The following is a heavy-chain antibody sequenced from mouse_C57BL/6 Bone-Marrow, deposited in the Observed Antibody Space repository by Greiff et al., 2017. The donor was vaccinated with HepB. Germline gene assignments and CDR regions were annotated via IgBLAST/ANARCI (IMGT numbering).Heavy chain of an antibody. V-gene: IGHV10-3*01. CDR1: GFTFNTYA. D-gene: IGHD1-1*01. J-gene: IGHJ4*01. Sequence: EVQGVESGGGLVQPKGSLKLSCAASGFTFNTYAMHWVRQAPGKGLEWVARIRSKSSNYATYYADSVKDRFTISRDDSQSMLYLQMNNLKTEDTAMYYCVRDSPLYYYGSSYDAMDYWGQGTSVTVSS. CDR2: IRSKSSNYAT. CDR3: VRDSPLYYYGSSYDAMDY.